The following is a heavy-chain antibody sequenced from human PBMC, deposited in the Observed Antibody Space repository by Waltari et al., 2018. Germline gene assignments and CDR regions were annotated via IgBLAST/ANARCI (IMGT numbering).Heavy chain of an antibody. CDR1: GFTFNYYA. Sequence: QVQLVESGGGVVQSGASLRLSCETSGFTFNYYAMHWVRQAPGGGLTWIAAISYDGNTKYDADSVQCRFTISRDNSKNTVYLQMDSLRPEDTALYFCARAQLTMVRSIIIPHDSFPFWGQGTMVSVSS. D-gene: IGHD3-10*01. V-gene: IGHV3-30*03. CDR2: ISYDGNTK. J-gene: IGHJ3*01. CDR3: ARAQLTMVRSIIIPHDSFPF.